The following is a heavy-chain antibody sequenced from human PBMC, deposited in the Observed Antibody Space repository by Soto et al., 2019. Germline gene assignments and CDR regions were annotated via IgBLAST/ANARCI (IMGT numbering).Heavy chain of an antibody. V-gene: IGHV4-39*01. J-gene: IGHJ5*02. D-gene: IGHD6-13*01. CDR2: FYYSDNS. CDR3: ARRKGIQYWFDP. Sequence: PSGTLSLTCTVSGVSISSSSYYWGWIAQPPGKGLVWIVSFYYSDNSYYDPALKSRVIISVDSSKNQYFLMMSSVTAADTAVYYCARRKGIQYWFDPLGQGTQVNVSS. CDR1: GVSISSSSYY.